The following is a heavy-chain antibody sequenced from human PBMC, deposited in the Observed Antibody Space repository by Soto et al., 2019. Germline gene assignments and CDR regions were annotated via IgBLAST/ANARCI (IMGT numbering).Heavy chain of an antibody. D-gene: IGHD6-6*01. Sequence: GSLRLSCAGSGFIFKNYALNWVRQAPGKGLEWVASITRDGYNKYYADSVKGRFTIPRDNSRDTLSLQMTALTIEDSSVYYCTKSSGGSSSVGMDYWGQGTRVTVSS. J-gene: IGHJ4*02. CDR3: TKSSGGSSSVGMDY. CDR1: GFIFKNYA. V-gene: IGHV3-30*04. CDR2: ITRDGYNK.